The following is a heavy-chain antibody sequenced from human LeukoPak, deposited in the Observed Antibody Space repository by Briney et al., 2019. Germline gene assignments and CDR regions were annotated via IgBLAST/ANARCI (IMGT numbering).Heavy chain of an antibody. D-gene: IGHD1-26*01. CDR2: IKQDGSEK. CDR1: GFTFSSYG. CDR3: ARGPSGSYYIDY. V-gene: IGHV3-7*01. Sequence: GGSLRLSCAASGFTFSSYGMSWVRQAPGKGLEWVANIKQDGSEKYYVDSVKGRFTISRDNAKNSLYLQMNSLRAEDTAVYYCARGPSGSYYIDYWGQGTLVTVSS. J-gene: IGHJ4*02.